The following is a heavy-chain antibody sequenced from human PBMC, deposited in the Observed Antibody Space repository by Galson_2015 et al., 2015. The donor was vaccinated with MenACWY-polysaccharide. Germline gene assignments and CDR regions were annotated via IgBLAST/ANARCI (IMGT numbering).Heavy chain of an antibody. D-gene: IGHD6-19*01. V-gene: IGHV3-74*01. CDR2: ISSYGSST. J-gene: IGHJ4*02. CDR3: AREGVAGFDY. CDR1: GFTFSSYW. Sequence: SLRLSCAASGFTFSSYWMHWVRQAPGKGLVWVSRISSYGSSTSYADSVKGRFTISRDNAKNTLYLQMNSLRAEDTAVYYCAREGVAGFDYWGQGTLVTVSS.